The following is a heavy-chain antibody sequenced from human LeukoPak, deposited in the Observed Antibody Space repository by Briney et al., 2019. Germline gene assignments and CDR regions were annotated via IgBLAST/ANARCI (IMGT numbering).Heavy chain of an antibody. D-gene: IGHD2/OR15-2a*01. CDR1: GYTFTSYG. V-gene: IGHV1-18*01. CDR3: ARDPRSEGAYLDYYYGMDV. CDR2: ISAYNGNT. J-gene: IGHJ6*02. Sequence: ASVKVSCKASGYTFTSYGISWVRQAPGQGLEWMGWISAYNGNTNYAQKLQGRVTMTTDTSTSTAYMELRSLRSDDTAVYYCARDPRSEGAYLDYYYGMDVWGQGTTVTVSS.